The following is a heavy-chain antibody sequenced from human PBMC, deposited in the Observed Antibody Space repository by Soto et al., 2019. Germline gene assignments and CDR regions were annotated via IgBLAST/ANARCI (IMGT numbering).Heavy chain of an antibody. CDR2: IVVGSGNT. CDR1: GFTFSSSA. V-gene: IGHV1-58*01. Sequence: QMQLVQSGPEVKKPGTSVKVSCKASGFTFSSSAVQWVRQARGKRLEWIGWIVVGSGNTNYAQKFRERVTITRDMSTSTAYMELSSLRSDDTAVYYCAADRTYCGGDCYLDWCQGTLVTVSS. D-gene: IGHD2-21*02. J-gene: IGHJ4*02. CDR3: AADRTYCGGDCYLD.